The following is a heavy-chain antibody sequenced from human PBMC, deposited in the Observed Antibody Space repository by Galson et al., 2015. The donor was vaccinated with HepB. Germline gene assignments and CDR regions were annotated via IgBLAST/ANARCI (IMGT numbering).Heavy chain of an antibody. CDR3: ARDNYYDSSGYPSPEYFQH. V-gene: IGHV3-48*02. D-gene: IGHD3-22*01. CDR2: ISSSSSTI. J-gene: IGHJ1*01. CDR1: GFTFSSYS. Sequence: SLRLSCAASGFTFSSYSMNWVRQAPGKGLEWVSYISSSSSTIYYADSVKGRFTISRDNAKNSLYLQMNSLRDEDTAVYYCARDNYYDSSGYPSPEYFQHWGQGTLVTVSS.